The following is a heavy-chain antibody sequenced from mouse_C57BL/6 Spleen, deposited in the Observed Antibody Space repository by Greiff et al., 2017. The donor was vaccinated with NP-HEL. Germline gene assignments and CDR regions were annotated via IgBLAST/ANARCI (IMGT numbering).Heavy chain of an antibody. CDR2: INPNNGGT. J-gene: IGHJ2*01. D-gene: IGHD1-1*01. CDR3: ARSDYYGSSYNFDY. CDR1: GYTFTDYN. Sequence: EVQLQQSGPELVKPGASVKIPCKASGYTFTDYNMDWVKQSHGKSLEWIGDINPNNGGTIYNQKFKGKATLTVDKSSSTAYMELRSLTSEDTAVYYCARSDYYGSSYNFDYWGQGTTLTVSS. V-gene: IGHV1-18*01.